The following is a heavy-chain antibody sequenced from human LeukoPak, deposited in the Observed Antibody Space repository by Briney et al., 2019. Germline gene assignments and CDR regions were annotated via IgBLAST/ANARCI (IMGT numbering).Heavy chain of an antibody. D-gene: IGHD5-18*01. CDR3: AKTHTAMVHFDY. CDR2: ISSSSSYI. J-gene: IGHJ4*02. CDR1: GFTFSSYS. V-gene: IGHV3-21*04. Sequence: SGGSLRLSCAASGFTFSSYSMNWVRQAPGKGLEWVSSISSSSSYIYYADSVKGRFTISRDNAKNSLYLQMNSLRAEDTAVYYCAKTHTAMVHFDYWGQGTLVTVSS.